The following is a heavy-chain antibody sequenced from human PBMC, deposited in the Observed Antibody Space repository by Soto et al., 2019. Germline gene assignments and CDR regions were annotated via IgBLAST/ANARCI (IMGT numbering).Heavy chain of an antibody. V-gene: IGHV3-21*01. CDR2: ISSSSSYI. CDR3: ARDRDYYGSGGVAFDI. CDR1: GFTFSSYS. J-gene: IGHJ3*02. D-gene: IGHD3-10*01. Sequence: GGSLRLSCAASGFTFSSYSMNWVRQAPGKGLEWVSSISSSSSYIYYADSVKGRFTISRDNAKNSLYLQMNSLRAEDTAVYYCARDRDYYGSGGVAFDIWGQGTMVTVSS.